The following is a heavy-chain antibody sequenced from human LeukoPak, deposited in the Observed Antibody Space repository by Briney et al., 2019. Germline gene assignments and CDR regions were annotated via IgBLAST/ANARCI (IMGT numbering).Heavy chain of an antibody. J-gene: IGHJ4*02. V-gene: IGHV3-7*01. CDR1: GFTFSISW. CDR3: ARDAGWGYYDL. CDR2: IDKHGNKK. D-gene: IGHD1-26*01. Sequence: GGSLRLSCVASGFTFSISWLTWVRLAPGKGLEWVANIDKHGNKKYYVDSVKGRFAISRDYASNSVFLQMDSLRAEDTSVYYCARDAGWGYYDLWGQGTPVTVSS.